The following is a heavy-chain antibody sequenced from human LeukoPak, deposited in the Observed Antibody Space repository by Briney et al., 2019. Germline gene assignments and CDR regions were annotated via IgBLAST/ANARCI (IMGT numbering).Heavy chain of an antibody. D-gene: IGHD6-19*01. CDR1: GGSISSSSYY. CDR2: IYYSGST. J-gene: IGHJ4*02. CDR3: ARPAVAGTFWGY. V-gene: IGHV4-39*01. Sequence: SGTLSLTCAVSGGSISSSSYYWGWIRQPPGKGLEWIGSIYYSGSTYYNPSLKSRVTISVDTSKNQFSLKLSSVTAADTAVYYCARPAVAGTFWGYWGQGTLVTVSS.